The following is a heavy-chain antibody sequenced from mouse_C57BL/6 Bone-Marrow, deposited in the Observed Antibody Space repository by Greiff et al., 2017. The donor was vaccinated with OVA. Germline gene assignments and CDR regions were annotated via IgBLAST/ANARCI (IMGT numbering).Heavy chain of an antibody. D-gene: IGHD1-1*01. CDR3: VRDYYGSSYGTYWYFDV. CDR2: IRSKSSNYAT. J-gene: IGHJ1*03. Sequence: DAGGGLVQPKGSLKLSCAASGFTFNTYAMHWVRQAPGKGLEWVARIRSKSSNYATYYADSVKDRFTISRDDSQSMLYLQMNNLKTEDTAMYYCVRDYYGSSYGTYWYFDVWGTGTTVTVSS. CDR1: GFTFNTYA. V-gene: IGHV10-3*01.